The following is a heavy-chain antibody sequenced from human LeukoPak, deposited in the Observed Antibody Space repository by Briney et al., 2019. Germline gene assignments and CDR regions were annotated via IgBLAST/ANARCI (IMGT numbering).Heavy chain of an antibody. J-gene: IGHJ4*02. CDR1: RPSPSSFW. CDR2: INGDVSSI. CDR3: AVDLWFGELFRPLSD. D-gene: IGHD3-10*01. V-gene: IGHV3-74*01. Sequence: GSRTLAWVAARPSPSSFWMDWVRHAAGKWLVWVGPINGDVSSISYAASVEGRFTISRNNAKNTLYLQTYSLRAEDTAVYSCAVDLWFGELFRPLSDWGQGTLVTVSS.